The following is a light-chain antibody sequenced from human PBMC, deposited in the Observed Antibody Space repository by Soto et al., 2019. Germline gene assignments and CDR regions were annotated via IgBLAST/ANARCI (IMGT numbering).Light chain of an antibody. Sequence: QSALTQPPSASGSPGQSVTISCTGTSSDVGGNNYVSWYQQHPGKAPKVMIYEVSKRPSGVPDRFSGSKSGNTASLTVSGLQAEDEADYYCSTYADSDIRVFGTGTKVTVL. CDR2: EVS. CDR3: STYADSDIRV. J-gene: IGLJ1*01. CDR1: SSDVGGNNY. V-gene: IGLV2-8*01.